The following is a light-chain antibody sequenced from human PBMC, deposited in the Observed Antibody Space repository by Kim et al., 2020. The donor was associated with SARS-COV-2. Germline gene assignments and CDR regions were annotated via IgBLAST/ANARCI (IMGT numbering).Light chain of an antibody. Sequence: SVGDRITITCRASQSISSWLAWYQQKPGKAPKLLIYKASGLESGVPSRFGGSGSGTEFTLTISSLQPDDFAAYYCQQYNDYSSYIFGQGTKLEI. CDR3: QQYNDYSSYI. CDR2: KAS. J-gene: IGKJ2*01. V-gene: IGKV1-5*03. CDR1: QSISSW.